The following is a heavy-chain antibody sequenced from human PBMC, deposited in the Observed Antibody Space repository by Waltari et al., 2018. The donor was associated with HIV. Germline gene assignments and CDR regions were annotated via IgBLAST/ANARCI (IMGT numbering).Heavy chain of an antibody. D-gene: IGHD6-19*01. CDR3: VGVGLRSGGRGMDV. CDR2: IYYTGDT. V-gene: IGHV4-59*12. J-gene: IGHJ6*02. CDR1: GDSLNNSY. Sequence: QGQLQQSAPGLVQPSETLTLTCPFSGDSLNNSYWTWIRQPPGKGLEYIAYIYYTGDTNYNASLKSRVSLSIDTSKNQLFLKVTSMTAADTAVYYCVGVGLRSGGRGMDVWGQGTTVIVSS.